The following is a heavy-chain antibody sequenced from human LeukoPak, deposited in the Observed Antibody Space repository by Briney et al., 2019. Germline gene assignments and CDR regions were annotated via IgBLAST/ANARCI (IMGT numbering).Heavy chain of an antibody. J-gene: IGHJ4*02. Sequence: KPSETLSLTCTVSGGSISSYYWNWIRQPPGKGLEWIGYSSYSGSTNYNPSLKSRVTISVDTSKNQFSLKLTSVTAADTAVYYCARAGWHNHGELFDYWGQGTPVTVSS. CDR3: ARAGWHNHGELFDY. D-gene: IGHD3-10*01. CDR2: SSYSGST. V-gene: IGHV4-59*01. CDR1: GGSISSYY.